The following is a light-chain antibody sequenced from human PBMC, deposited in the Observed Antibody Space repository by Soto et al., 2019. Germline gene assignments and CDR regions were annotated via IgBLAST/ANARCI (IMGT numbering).Light chain of an antibody. J-gene: IGLJ1*01. CDR2: DAS. CDR1: NIVSKS. Sequence: SYELAQPPSASVAPGQTASITWEGNNIVSKSVHWYQQKPCQAPVLVVYDASDRPSGIPERCSGSNYGNTATLTISRLEAGDEADYYCQAWDSSSDHPVFGTGTKVTVL. CDR3: QAWDSSSDHPV. V-gene: IGLV3-21*02.